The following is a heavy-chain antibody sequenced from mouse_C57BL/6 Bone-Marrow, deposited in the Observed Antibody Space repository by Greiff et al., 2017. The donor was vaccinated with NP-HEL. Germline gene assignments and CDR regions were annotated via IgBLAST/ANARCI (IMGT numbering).Heavy chain of an antibody. CDR2: IYPGSGST. D-gene: IGHD1-1*01. CDR3: ARPGYYGSKGDN. CDR1: GYTFTSYW. J-gene: IGHJ2*01. Sequence: QVQLQQPGAELVKPGASVKMSCKASGYTFTSYWITWVKQRPGQGLEWIGDIYPGSGSTNYNEKFKSKATLTVDTSSSTAYMQLSSLTSEDSAVFYCARPGYYGSKGDNWGQGTTLTVSS. V-gene: IGHV1-55*01.